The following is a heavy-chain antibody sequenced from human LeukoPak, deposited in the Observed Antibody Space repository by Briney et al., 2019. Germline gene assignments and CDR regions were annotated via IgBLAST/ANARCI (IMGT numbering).Heavy chain of an antibody. CDR2: ISDDGTNK. V-gene: IGHV3-30-3*01. J-gene: IGHJ6*02. CDR1: GFTFNTYA. CDR3: ARSSYRRCSNWSQSSCYYGMDV. D-gene: IGHD6-6*01. Sequence: PGGSLRLSCAASGFTFNTYALHWVRQAPGKGLEWVALISDDGTNKYYADSVKGRFTISRDNSKNTLYLHMNSLRAEDTAVCYCARSSYRRCSNWSQSSCYYGMDVWGQGATVTVSS.